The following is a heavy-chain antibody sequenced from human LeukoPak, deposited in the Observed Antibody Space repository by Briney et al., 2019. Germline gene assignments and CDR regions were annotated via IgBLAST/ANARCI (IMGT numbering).Heavy chain of an antibody. Sequence: GGSLRLSCAAPGFTFSSYWMSWVRQAPGKGLEWVANIKQDGSEKYYVDSVKGRFTISRDNAKNSLYLQMNSLRAEDTAVYYCAKGEYSSGWPYWGQGTLVTVSS. CDR3: AKGEYSSGWPY. CDR2: IKQDGSEK. V-gene: IGHV3-7*01. J-gene: IGHJ4*02. CDR1: GFTFSSYW. D-gene: IGHD6-19*01.